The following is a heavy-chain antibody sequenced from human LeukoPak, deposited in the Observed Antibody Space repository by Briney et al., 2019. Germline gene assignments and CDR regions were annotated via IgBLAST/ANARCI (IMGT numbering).Heavy chain of an antibody. V-gene: IGHV3-48*01. D-gene: IGHD1-26*01. CDR1: GFTFSSYS. Sequence: GGSLRLSCAASGFTFSSYSMNWVRQAPGKGLEWVSYISSSSSTIYYADSVKGRFTISRDDAKNSLYLQMSSLRAEDTAVYYCARDFQWAFDYWGQETLVTVSS. CDR2: ISSSSSTI. J-gene: IGHJ4*02. CDR3: ARDFQWAFDY.